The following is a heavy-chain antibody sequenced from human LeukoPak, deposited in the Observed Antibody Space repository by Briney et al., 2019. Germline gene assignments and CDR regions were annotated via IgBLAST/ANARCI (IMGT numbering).Heavy chain of an antibody. D-gene: IGHD5-12*01. Sequence: PGGTLRLSCVASGFTFSNYGMSWVRQAPGKGLEWVSGISGSGGDTYYADSVKGRFTVSRDNYKKTLYVQMNSLRAEDTAVYYCTRPRLGYDYLLDYWGQGTLVTVSS. CDR1: GFTFSNYG. J-gene: IGHJ4*02. CDR2: ISGSGGDT. V-gene: IGHV3-23*01. CDR3: TRPRLGYDYLLDY.